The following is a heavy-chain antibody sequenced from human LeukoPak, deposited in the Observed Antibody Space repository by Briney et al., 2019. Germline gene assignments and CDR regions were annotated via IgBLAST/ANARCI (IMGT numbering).Heavy chain of an antibody. V-gene: IGHV4-38-2*02. J-gene: IGHJ4*02. CDR3: GRDLGSSAYSFDY. CDR1: GYSISSGYY. CDR2: IYHSGST. Sequence: SETLSLTCTVSGYSISSGYYWGWIRQPPGKGLEWIGSIYHSGSTYYNPSLKSRVTISGDTSKNQFSLKLSSVTAADTAVYYCGRDLGSSAYSFDYWGPGTLVTVSS. D-gene: IGHD3-22*01.